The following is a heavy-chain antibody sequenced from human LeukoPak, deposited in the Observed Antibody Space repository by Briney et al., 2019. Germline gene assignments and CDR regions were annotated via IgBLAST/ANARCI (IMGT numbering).Heavy chain of an antibody. Sequence: PGRSLRLSCAASGFTFSSYGMHWVRQAPGKGLEWVAVISYDGSNKYYADSVKGRFTISRDNSKNTLYLQMNSLRAEDTAVYYCARDSRILDDYVWGSYRYYYYGMDVWGKGTTVTVSS. CDR2: ISYDGSNK. V-gene: IGHV3-30*03. D-gene: IGHD3-16*02. J-gene: IGHJ6*04. CDR1: GFTFSSYG. CDR3: ARDSRILDDYVWGSYRYYYYGMDV.